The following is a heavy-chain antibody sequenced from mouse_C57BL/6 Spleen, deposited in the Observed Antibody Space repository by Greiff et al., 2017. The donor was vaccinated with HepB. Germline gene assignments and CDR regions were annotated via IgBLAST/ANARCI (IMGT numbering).Heavy chain of an antibody. V-gene: IGHV5-17*01. CDR1: GFTFSDYG. CDR2: ISSGSSTI. CDR3: AREDYYGSLDV. Sequence: EVQLMESGGGLVKPGGSLKLSCAASGFTFSDYGMHWVRQAPEKGLEWVAYISSGSSTIYYADTVKGRFTISRDNAKNTLFLQMTSLRSEDTAMYYCAREDYYGSLDVWGTGTTVTVSS. J-gene: IGHJ1*03. D-gene: IGHD1-1*01.